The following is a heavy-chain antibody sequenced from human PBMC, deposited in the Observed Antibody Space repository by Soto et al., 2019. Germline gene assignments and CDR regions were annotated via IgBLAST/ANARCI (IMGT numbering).Heavy chain of an antibody. CDR1: GFTFDDYG. Sequence: GGSLRLSCAASGFTFDDYGMSWVRQAPGKGLEWVSGINWNGGSTGYADSVKGRFTISRDNAKNSLYLQMNSLRAEDTALYHCARETSPGGYCSSTSCYANAFDIWGQGTMVTVSS. V-gene: IGHV3-20*01. CDR2: INWNGGST. CDR3: ARETSPGGYCSSTSCYANAFDI. J-gene: IGHJ3*02. D-gene: IGHD2-2*01.